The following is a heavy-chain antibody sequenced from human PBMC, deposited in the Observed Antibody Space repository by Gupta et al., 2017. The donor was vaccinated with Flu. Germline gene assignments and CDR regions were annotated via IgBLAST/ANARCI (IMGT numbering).Heavy chain of an antibody. Sequence: EVQLVESGGGLVQPGGSLRLSCVVSGFTSSTYWMHWVRQVPGKGLVWVSNIDGDGTETKYADSVRGRFTVSRDNAKNTVYLQMTGLRVEDTAIFYCARGNYGMDVWGQGTTVTVSS. CDR1: GFTSSTYW. CDR3: ARGNYGMDV. V-gene: IGHV3-74*03. J-gene: IGHJ6*02. CDR2: IDGDGTET.